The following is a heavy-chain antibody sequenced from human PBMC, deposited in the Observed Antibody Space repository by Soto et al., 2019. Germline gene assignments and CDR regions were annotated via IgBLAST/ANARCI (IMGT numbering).Heavy chain of an antibody. CDR2: IYHSGST. CDR3: ARGGGNAWSYYYYGMDV. Sequence: PSETLSLTCAVSGGSISSSNWWSWVRQPPGKGLEWIGEIYHSGSTNYNPSLKSRVTISVDKSKNQFSLKLSSVTAADTAVYYCARGGGNAWSYYYYGMDVWGQGTTVTVYS. J-gene: IGHJ6*02. CDR1: GGSISSSNW. V-gene: IGHV4-4*02. D-gene: IGHD6-19*01.